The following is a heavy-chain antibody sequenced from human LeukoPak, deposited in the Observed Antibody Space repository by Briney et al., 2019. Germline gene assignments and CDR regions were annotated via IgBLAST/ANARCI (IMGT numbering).Heavy chain of an antibody. CDR2: ISYDGSNK. CDR3: AKDSYYYYGMDV. Sequence: QTGGSLRLSCAASGFTFSSYGMHWVRQAPGKGLEWVAVISYDGSNKYYADSVKGRFTISRDNSKNTLYLQMNSLRAEGTAVYYCAKDSYYYYGMDVWGQGTTVTVSS. J-gene: IGHJ6*02. V-gene: IGHV3-30*18. CDR1: GFTFSSYG.